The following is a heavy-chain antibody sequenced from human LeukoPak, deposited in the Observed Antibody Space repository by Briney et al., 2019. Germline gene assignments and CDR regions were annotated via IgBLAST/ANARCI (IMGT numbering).Heavy chain of an antibody. CDR1: GGSISSSSYY. CDR2: IYYSGST. V-gene: IGHV4-39*01. D-gene: IGHD3-10*01. Sequence: PSETLSLTCTVSGGSISSSSYYWGWIRQPQGKGLEWIGSIYYSGSTYYNPSLKSRVTISVDTSKNQFSLKLSSVTAADTAVYYCARLRRGFGELLFDPWGQGTLVTVSS. J-gene: IGHJ5*02. CDR3: ARLRRGFGELLFDP.